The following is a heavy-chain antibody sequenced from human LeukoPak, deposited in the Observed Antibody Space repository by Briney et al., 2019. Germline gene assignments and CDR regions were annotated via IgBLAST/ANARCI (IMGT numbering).Heavy chain of an antibody. D-gene: IGHD3-22*01. CDR3: ARERSITMIVVDGMDV. CDR2: ISYDGSNK. J-gene: IGHJ6*02. V-gene: IGHV3-30*03. CDR1: GFPFSSYW. Sequence: GGSLRLSCVASGFPFSSYWMNWARQAPGKGLEWVAVISYDGSNKYYADSVKGRFTISRDNSKNTLYLQMNSLRAEDTAVYYCARERSITMIVVDGMDVWGQGTTVTVSS.